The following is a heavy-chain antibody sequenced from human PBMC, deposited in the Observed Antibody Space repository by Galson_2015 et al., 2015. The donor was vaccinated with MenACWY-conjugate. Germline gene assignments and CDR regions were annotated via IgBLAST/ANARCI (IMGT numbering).Heavy chain of an antibody. Sequence: SLRLSCAASGLSFSSYNMDWVRQAPGKGLEWVSYIRGPSELIYYADSEEGRFTISRDNAKNSLYLQMHSLRDEDTAVYSCARDSGRTGSLDYWGRGTLVTVSS. CDR3: ARDSGRTGSLDY. V-gene: IGHV3-48*02. D-gene: IGHD1-26*01. J-gene: IGHJ4*02. CDR2: IRGPSELI. CDR1: GLSFSSYN.